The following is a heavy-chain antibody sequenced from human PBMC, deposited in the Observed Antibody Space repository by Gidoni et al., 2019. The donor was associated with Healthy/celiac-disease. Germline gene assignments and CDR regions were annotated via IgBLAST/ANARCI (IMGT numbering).Heavy chain of an antibody. D-gene: IGHD3-22*01. CDR1: GFTFSSYW. CDR2: IKQDGSEK. Sequence: EVQLVESGGGLVQPGGSLRLSCAASGFTFSSYWMSWVRQAPGKGLEWVANIKQDGSEKYYVDSVKGRFTISRDNAKNSLYLQMNSLRAEDTAVYYCARVRSDSSGYFDYWGQGTLVTVSS. CDR3: ARVRSDSSGYFDY. J-gene: IGHJ4*02. V-gene: IGHV3-7*01.